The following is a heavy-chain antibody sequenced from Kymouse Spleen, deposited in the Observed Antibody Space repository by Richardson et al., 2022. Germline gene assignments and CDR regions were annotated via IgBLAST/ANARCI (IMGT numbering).Heavy chain of an antibody. Sequence: QVQLQQWGAGLLKPSETLSLTCAVYGGSFSGYYWSWIRQPPGKGLEWIGEINHSGSTNYNPSLKSRVTISVDTSKNQFSLKLSSVTAADTAVYYCARGQRMAFDYWGQGTLVTVSS. D-gene: IGHD5-24*01. CDR3: ARGQRMAFDY. V-gene: IGHV4-34*01. CDR2: INHSGST. J-gene: IGHJ4*02. CDR1: GGSFSGYY.